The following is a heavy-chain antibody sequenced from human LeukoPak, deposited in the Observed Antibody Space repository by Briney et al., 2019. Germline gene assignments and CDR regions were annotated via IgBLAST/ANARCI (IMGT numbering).Heavy chain of an antibody. CDR3: ARQMGGTFFDY. J-gene: IGHJ4*02. CDR2: IDPSDPYT. D-gene: IGHD1-26*01. V-gene: IGHV5-10-1*01. Sequence: GESLKISCKGSGYSFATYWISWVRQMPGKGPEWMGRIDPSDPYTNYSPSFQGHITISADKSITTAYLQWSSLKASDTAMYYCARQMGGTFFDYWGQGTLVTVSS. CDR1: GYSFATYW.